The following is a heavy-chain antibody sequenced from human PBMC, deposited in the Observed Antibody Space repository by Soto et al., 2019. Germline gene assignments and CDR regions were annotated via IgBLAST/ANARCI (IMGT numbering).Heavy chain of an antibody. CDR2: LVPIFGTP. CDR1: GGTFSSFA. D-gene: IGHD5-18*01. Sequence: QGQLVQHGAAEKKPGSSVKESCKASGGTFSSFAIVWVRQAPGQGLEWMGGLVPIFGTPNYAQKFQGSVRITANTPTTTAYVDLSCWRAEDMARYWSVIVAGYRKADARGQVPLVTVSS. CDR3: VIVAGYRKADA. J-gene: IGHJ5*02. V-gene: IGHV1-69*06.